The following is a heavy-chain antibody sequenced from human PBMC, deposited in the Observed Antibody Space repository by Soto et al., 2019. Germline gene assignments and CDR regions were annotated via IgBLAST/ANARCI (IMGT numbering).Heavy chain of an antibody. CDR2: IIPILGTAA. V-gene: IGHV1-69*01. J-gene: IGHJ4*02. CDR1: GGTFSRSA. CDR3: AKSVQFHYYFDY. Sequence: QVQLVQSGAEVKKPGSSVKVSCQASGGTFSRSAISWVRQAPGQGLEWMGGIIPILGTAANYAQKFQGRVTITADESTSTAYMELSSLRSEDTAVYYCAKSVQFHYYFDYWGQGTLVTVSS.